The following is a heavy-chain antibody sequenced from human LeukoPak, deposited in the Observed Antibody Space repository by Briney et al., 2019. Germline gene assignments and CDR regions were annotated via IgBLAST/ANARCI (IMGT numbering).Heavy chain of an antibody. V-gene: IGHV3-30-3*01. CDR1: GFTFSSYA. CDR2: ISYDGSNK. CDR3: AKDDLLLRFLEWSRRGPYYFDY. J-gene: IGHJ4*02. D-gene: IGHD3-3*01. Sequence: GGSLRLSCAASGFTFSSYAMHWVRQAPGKGLEWVAVISYDGSNKYYADSVKGRFTISRDNSKNTLYLQMNSLRAEDTAVYYCAKDDLLLRFLEWSRRGPYYFDYWGQGTLVTVSS.